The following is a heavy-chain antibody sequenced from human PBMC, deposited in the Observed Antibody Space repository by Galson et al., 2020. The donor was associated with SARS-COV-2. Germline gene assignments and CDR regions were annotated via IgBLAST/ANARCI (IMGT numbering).Heavy chain of an antibody. CDR2: IYYSGST. J-gene: IGHJ4*02. D-gene: IGHD3-22*01. CDR1: GGSISSAGYY. CDR3: ARVQAFYYYDSSAYSREGYYFDY. Sequence: SETLSLTCTVSGGSISSAGYYWSWIRQHPEKGLEWIGYIYYSGSTYYNPSLKSRVTISADTSKNQFSLKLSSVTAADTAVYYCARVQAFYYYDSSAYSREGYYFDYWGQGTLVTVSS. V-gene: IGHV4-31*03.